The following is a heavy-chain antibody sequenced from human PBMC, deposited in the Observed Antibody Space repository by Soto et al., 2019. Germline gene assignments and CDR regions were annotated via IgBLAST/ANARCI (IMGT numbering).Heavy chain of an antibody. Sequence: QVQLVQSGAEVKKPGASVKVSCKASGYTFASYYMHWVRQAPGQGLEWMGIINPSGGSTSYAQKFQGRVTMTRDTSTSTVYMELSSLRSEDTAVYYCARAYGDYRPFDYWGQGTLVTVSS. CDR3: ARAYGDYRPFDY. D-gene: IGHD4-17*01. V-gene: IGHV1-46*01. J-gene: IGHJ4*02. CDR2: INPSGGST. CDR1: GYTFASYY.